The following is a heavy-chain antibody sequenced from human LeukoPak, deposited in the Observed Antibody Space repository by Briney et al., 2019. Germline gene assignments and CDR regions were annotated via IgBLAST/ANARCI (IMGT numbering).Heavy chain of an antibody. D-gene: IGHD6-19*01. V-gene: IGHV4-34*01. CDR2: IHHSGST. CDR1: GESFGAYY. J-gene: IGHJ2*01. CDR3: ARTLAPAYSSGWYWYFDL. Sequence: SETLSLTCAVFGESFGAYYWSWIRQSPGKGLEWIGEIHHSGSTNYNPSLKSRVTISVDTSKNQFSLNLSSVTAADTAVYYCARTLAPAYSSGWYWYFDLWGRGTLVTVSS.